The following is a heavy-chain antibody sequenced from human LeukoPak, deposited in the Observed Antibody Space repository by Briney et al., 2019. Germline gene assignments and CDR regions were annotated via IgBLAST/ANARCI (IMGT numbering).Heavy chain of an antibody. D-gene: IGHD3-22*01. V-gene: IGHV4-4*07. CDR2: IYTSGST. CDR1: GGSISSYY. CDR3: ARDYSSGYFNWFDP. J-gene: IGHJ5*02. Sequence: SETLSPTCTVSGGSISSYYWSWIRQPAGKGLEWIGRIYTSGSTNYNPSLKSRVTMSVDTSKNQFSLKLSSVTAADTAVYYCARDYSSGYFNWFDPWGQGTLVTVPS.